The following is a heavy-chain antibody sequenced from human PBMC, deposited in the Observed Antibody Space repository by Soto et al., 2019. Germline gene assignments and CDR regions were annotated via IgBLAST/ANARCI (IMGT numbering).Heavy chain of an antibody. J-gene: IGHJ5*02. V-gene: IGHV1-2*02. D-gene: IGHD1-26*01. Sequence: ASVKVSCKASGYTFTGYYMHWVRQAPGQGLEWMGWINPNSGDTNYAQKFQGRVTMSGDTSIITAYMELSRLRYDDTAVYYCARGWNIVAAVTNNWFDPWGQGSLVTVSS. CDR1: GYTFTGYY. CDR2: INPNSGDT. CDR3: ARGWNIVAAVTNNWFDP.